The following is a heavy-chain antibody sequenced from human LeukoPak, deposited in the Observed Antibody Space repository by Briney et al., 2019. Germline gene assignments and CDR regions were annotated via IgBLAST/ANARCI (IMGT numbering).Heavy chain of an antibody. J-gene: IGHJ3*02. CDR3: ARANRDRRDAFDI. Sequence: ASVKVSCKASGYTFTSYGISWVRQAPGQGLEWMGWINPNSGGTNYAQKFQGRVTMTRDTSISTAYMELSRLRSDDTAVYYCARANRDRRDAFDIWGQGTMVTVSS. CDR1: GYTFTSYG. V-gene: IGHV1-2*02. CDR2: INPNSGGT. D-gene: IGHD1-14*01.